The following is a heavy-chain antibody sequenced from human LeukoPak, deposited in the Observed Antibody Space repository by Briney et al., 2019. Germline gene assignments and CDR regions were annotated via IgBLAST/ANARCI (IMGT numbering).Heavy chain of an antibody. CDR3: ARDTRWRFDY. J-gene: IGHJ4*02. CDR2: ISSSGSTI. CDR1: GFTFSSYE. D-gene: IGHD4-23*01. V-gene: IGHV3-48*03. Sequence: GGSLRLSCAASGFTFSSYEMNWVRQAPGKGLEWVSYISSSGSTIYYADSVRGRFTISRDSSKNTLYLQMNSLRAEDTAVYYCARDTRWRFDYWGQGTLVTVSS.